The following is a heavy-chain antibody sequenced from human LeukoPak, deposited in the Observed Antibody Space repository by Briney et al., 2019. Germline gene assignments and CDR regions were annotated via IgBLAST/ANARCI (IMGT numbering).Heavy chain of an antibody. Sequence: GASVKVSCKASGYTFNKYGISWVRQAPGQGLEWMGWISCYNGDTHYAQKLQGRVTLSTDTPTTTVYMELRSLRSDDMAVYYCARGHSGTIFGVVTAMDVWGKGTTVTVSS. J-gene: IGHJ6*03. CDR1: GYTFNKYG. D-gene: IGHD3-3*01. CDR3: ARGHSGTIFGVVTAMDV. V-gene: IGHV1-18*03. CDR2: ISCYNGDT.